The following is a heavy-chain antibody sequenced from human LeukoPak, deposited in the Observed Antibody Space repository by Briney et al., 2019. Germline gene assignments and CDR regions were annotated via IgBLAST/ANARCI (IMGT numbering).Heavy chain of an antibody. CDR1: GGTFSSYA. V-gene: IGHV1-2*06. D-gene: IGHD3-10*01. CDR2: INPNSGGT. Sequence: ASVKVSCKASGGTFSSYAISWVRQAPGQGLEWMGRINPNSGGTNYAQKFQGRVTMTRDTSISTAYMELSRLRSDDTAVYYCARDRELLWFGEEHYGMDVWGQGTTVTVSS. J-gene: IGHJ6*02. CDR3: ARDRELLWFGEEHYGMDV.